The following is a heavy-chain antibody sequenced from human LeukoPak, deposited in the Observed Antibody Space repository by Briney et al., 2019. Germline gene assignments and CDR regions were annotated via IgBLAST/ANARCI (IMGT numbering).Heavy chain of an antibody. J-gene: IGHJ4*02. CDR1: GFIFTSYP. V-gene: IGHV3-23*01. CDR2: ISGNGNNT. D-gene: IGHD2-2*01. Sequence: GGSLRLSCAASGFIFTSYPMTWVRQAPGKGLEWVSTISGNGNNTHYADSVKGRFTISRDNSKNTLYLQMNSLRAEDTAVYYCARDCSSTSCQIQGIDYWGQGTLVTVSS. CDR3: ARDCSSTSCQIQGIDY.